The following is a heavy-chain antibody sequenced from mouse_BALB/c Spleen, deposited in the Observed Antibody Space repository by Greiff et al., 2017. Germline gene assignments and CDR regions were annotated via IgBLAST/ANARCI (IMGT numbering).Heavy chain of an antibody. Sequence: VKVEESGPGLVQPSQSLSITCTVSGFSLTSYGVHWVRQSPGKGLEWLGVIWSGGSTDYNAAFISRLSISKDNSKSQVFFKMNSLQANDTAIYYCARNFLYYYGSSLYYAMDYWGQGTSVTVSS. D-gene: IGHD1-1*01. CDR2: IWSGGST. CDR1: GFSLTSYG. J-gene: IGHJ4*01. V-gene: IGHV2-2*02. CDR3: ARNFLYYYGSSLYYAMDY.